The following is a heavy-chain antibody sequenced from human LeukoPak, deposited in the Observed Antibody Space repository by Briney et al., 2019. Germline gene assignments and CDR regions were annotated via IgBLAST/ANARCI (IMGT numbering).Heavy chain of an antibody. V-gene: IGHV3-21*01. D-gene: IGHD2-8*01. CDR2: FSSTTNYI. CDR3: ARDAKGYCSDGVCAD. J-gene: IGHJ4*02. CDR1: GFTFSSYS. Sequence: PGGSLKFSCVASGFTFSSYSMNWVRKAPGKGLDWVSSFSSTTNYIYDYADSVRGRFTISRDNAKNSLYLQMNSLRAEDTAVYYCARDAKGYCSDGVCADWGQGTLVTVSS.